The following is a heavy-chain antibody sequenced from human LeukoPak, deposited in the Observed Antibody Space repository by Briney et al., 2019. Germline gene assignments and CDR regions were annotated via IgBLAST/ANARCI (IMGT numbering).Heavy chain of an antibody. Sequence: GGSLRLSCAASGFTFSNFWMGWVRRAPGKGLEWVANIKQDGSDKYYVDSVKGRFTISRDNAKSSLYLQMNSLRAEDTAVYYCASPNYYGSGPSDLWGRGTLVTVSS. CDR2: IKQDGSDK. CDR3: ASPNYYGSGPSDL. CDR1: GFTFSNFW. D-gene: IGHD3-10*01. J-gene: IGHJ2*01. V-gene: IGHV3-7*01.